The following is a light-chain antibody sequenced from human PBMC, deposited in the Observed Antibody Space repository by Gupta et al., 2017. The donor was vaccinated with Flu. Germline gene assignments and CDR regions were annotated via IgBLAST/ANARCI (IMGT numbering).Light chain of an antibody. Sequence: GGRATIKGKASKSGVDRSNHRNYLAWYQQKPGNPPKLLISWASTLEYGVPDRFSGSGSGTDFTLTIDSLQAEDVAVYYCQQYYSIPRTFGQGTKVEIK. CDR2: WAS. CDR3: QQYYSIPRT. CDR1: KSGVDRSNHRNY. V-gene: IGKV4-1*01. J-gene: IGKJ1*01.